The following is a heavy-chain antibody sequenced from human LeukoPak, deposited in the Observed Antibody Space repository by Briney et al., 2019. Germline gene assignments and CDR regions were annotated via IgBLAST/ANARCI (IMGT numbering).Heavy chain of an antibody. Sequence: GGSLRLSCAASRFTFSSYAMSWVRQAPGKGLEWVSAISGSGGSTYYADSVKGRFTISRDNSKNTLYLQTNSLRAEDTAVYYCAKDTRITMIVVVIPDAFDIWGQGTMVTVSS. J-gene: IGHJ3*02. CDR3: AKDTRITMIVVVIPDAFDI. V-gene: IGHV3-23*01. CDR2: ISGSGGST. D-gene: IGHD3-22*01. CDR1: RFTFSSYA.